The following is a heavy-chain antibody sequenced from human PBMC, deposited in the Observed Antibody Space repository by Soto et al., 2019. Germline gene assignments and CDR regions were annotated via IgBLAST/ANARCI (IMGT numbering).Heavy chain of an antibody. CDR2: ISGSGGST. D-gene: IGHD6-13*01. CDR1: GFTFSSYA. Sequence: GGSLRLSCAASGFTFSSYAMSWVRQAPGKGLEWVSAISGSGGSTYYADSVKGRFTISRDNSKNTLYLQMNSLRAEDTAVYYCARDWAAAGTTRFDPWGQGTLVTVSS. CDR3: ARDWAAAGTTRFDP. V-gene: IGHV3-23*01. J-gene: IGHJ5*02.